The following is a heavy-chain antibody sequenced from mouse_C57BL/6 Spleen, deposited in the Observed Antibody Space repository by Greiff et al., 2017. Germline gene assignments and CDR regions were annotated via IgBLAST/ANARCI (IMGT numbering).Heavy chain of an antibody. CDR1: GFTFNTYA. J-gene: IGHJ4*01. CDR3: VREGKSTTVDHAMDY. Sequence: EVKLEESGGGLVQPKGSLKLSCAASGFTFNTYAMHWVSQAPGPGLEWVARIRSKSSNYATYYADSVKDRFTISRDDSQSMLYLQMNNLKTEDTAMYYWVREGKSTTVDHAMDYWGQGTSVTVSS. D-gene: IGHD1-1*01. CDR2: IRSKSSNYAT. V-gene: IGHV10-3*01.